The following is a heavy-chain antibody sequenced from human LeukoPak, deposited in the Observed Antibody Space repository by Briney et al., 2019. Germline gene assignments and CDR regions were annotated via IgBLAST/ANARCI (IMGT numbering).Heavy chain of an antibody. J-gene: IGHJ4*02. CDR3: ARDLHGDYVPDFDY. CDR1: GYTFTGYY. D-gene: IGHD4-17*01. CDR2: INPNSGGT. Sequence: WASVKVSCKASGYTFTGYYMHWVRQAPGQGLEWVGWINPNSGGTSYAQKFQGRVTMARDTSISTAYMELSRLRSHDTAVYYCARDLHGDYVPDFDYWGQGTLVTVSS. V-gene: IGHV1-2*02.